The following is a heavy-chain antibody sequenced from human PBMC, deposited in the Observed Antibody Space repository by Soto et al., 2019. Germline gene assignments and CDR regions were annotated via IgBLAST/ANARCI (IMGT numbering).Heavy chain of an antibody. D-gene: IGHD3-3*01. J-gene: IGHJ3*02. CDR1: GFNFSSYA. CDR3: AKDFLTYYDFWSGHQYALDI. CDR2: ISGSGGST. Sequence: GGSLRLSCAASGFNFSSYAMSWVHQAPGKGLERVSTISGSGGSTYYADSVKGRFTISRDNSKNTLYLQMNSLRAEDTAVYYCAKDFLTYYDFWSGHQYALDIWCQGTMVTVSS. V-gene: IGHV3-23*01.